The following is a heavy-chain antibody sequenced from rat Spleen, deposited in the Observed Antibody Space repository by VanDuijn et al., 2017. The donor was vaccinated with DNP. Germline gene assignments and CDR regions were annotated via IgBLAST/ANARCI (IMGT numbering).Heavy chain of an antibody. CDR3: ARHAGPGYKGYFDY. CDR1: GFSLTSNG. CDR2: IWAGGST. D-gene: IGHD1-4*01. V-gene: IGHV2-72*01. Sequence: QVQLEESGPGLMQPSETLSLTCTVSGFSLTSNGVGWVRQPLGKGLVWMGTIWAGGSTNYNSAVQSRLSISRDTSKRQVFLKMNSLQPEDTGTYYCARHAGPGYKGYFDYWGQGVMVTVSS. J-gene: IGHJ2*01.